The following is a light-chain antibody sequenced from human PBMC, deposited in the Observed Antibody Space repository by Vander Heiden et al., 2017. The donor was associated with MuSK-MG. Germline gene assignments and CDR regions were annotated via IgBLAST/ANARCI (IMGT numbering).Light chain of an antibody. CDR1: NIGPKN. CDR2: RDN. J-gene: IGLJ3*02. CDR3: QVWDNNTAV. V-gene: IGLV3-9*01. Sequence: SYALTQPRSMSVALGQTARISCGGNNIGPKNVHWYQQKPGQAPVLCIYRDNNRPSGIPERFSGSNSGSTATLTISRAQAGDEAYYYCQVWDNNTAVFGGGTKLTVL.